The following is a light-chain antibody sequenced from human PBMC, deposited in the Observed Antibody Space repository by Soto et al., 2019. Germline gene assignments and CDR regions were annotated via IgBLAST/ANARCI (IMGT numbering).Light chain of an antibody. V-gene: IGLV2-14*01. J-gene: IGLJ1*01. CDR2: EVS. Sequence: QSALTQPASVSGSPGQSITISCTGTSSDVGGYNYVSWYQQHPGKAPKLMIYEVSNRPSGVSTRFSGSKSGNTASLTISGLQDEDEADYYCSSYTSSSTLVFGTGTKLTVL. CDR1: SSDVGGYNY. CDR3: SSYTSSSTLV.